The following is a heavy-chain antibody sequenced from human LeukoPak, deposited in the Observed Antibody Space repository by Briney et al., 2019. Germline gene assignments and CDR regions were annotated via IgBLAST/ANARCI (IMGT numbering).Heavy chain of an antibody. CDR3: ARDPMAPRGYFDY. CDR1: GFTFSSSA. Sequence: GRSLRLSCAASGFTFSSSAMHWVRQAPGKGLEWVAVISYDGRNTYHADSVKGRFTISRDNSKNTLYLQVNSLRAEDTAVYYCARDPMAPRGYFDYWGQGTLVTVSS. J-gene: IGHJ4*02. CDR2: ISYDGRNT. V-gene: IGHV3-30*04. D-gene: IGHD3-10*01.